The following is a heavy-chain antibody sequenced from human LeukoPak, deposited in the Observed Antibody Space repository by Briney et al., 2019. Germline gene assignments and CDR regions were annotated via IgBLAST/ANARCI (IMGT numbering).Heavy chain of an antibody. V-gene: IGHV5-51*01. Sequence: GESLKISCKGSGYTFNYWIGWVRQTPGKGLEWMGIIYPGDSNTRYSPSFQGQVTISADKSINTAYLQWSSLKASDTAMYYCTRRDYYDKYFFDYWGQGPLVTVS. CDR1: GYTFNYW. CDR2: IYPGDSNT. J-gene: IGHJ4*02. D-gene: IGHD3-22*01. CDR3: TRRDYYDKYFFDY.